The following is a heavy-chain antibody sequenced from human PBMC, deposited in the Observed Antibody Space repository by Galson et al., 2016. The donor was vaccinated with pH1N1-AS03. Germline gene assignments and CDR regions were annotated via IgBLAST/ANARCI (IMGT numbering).Heavy chain of an antibody. CDR3: TRGGTYSSSSPAYFGY. V-gene: IGHV4-59*01. D-gene: IGHD6-6*01. CDR1: GGSITNYY. Sequence: SETLSLTCTVSGGSITNYYWTWIRQPPGKGLEWIGYIYYNGPANYNPSLNSRVTISADTSKKQFFLHLTSVTAADTAVYFCTRGGTYSSSSPAYFGYWGQGTLVTVSS. J-gene: IGHJ4*02. CDR2: IYYNGPA.